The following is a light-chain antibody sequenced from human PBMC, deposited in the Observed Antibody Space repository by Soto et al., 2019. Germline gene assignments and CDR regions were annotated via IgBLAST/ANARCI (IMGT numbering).Light chain of an antibody. Sequence: DIVMTQSPDSLAVSLGERATINCKSSQSVLLTSNNKNYLAWYQQKPGQPPKLLISWASTRESGVPDRFSGSGSGTDFTLTITSLQAEDVAVYSCQQYYTTLTFGGGTKVEIK. CDR3: QQYYTTLT. CDR1: QSVLLTSNNKNY. J-gene: IGKJ4*01. CDR2: WAS. V-gene: IGKV4-1*01.